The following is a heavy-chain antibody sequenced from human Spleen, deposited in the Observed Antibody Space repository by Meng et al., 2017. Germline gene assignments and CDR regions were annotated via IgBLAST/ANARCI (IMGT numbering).Heavy chain of an antibody. CDR3: AGGAVVTLILYHAMDV. D-gene: IGHD2-21*02. J-gene: IGHJ6*02. V-gene: IGHV4-39*07. Sequence: SETLSLTCTVSGGSISSSSYYWGWIRQPPGKGLEWIGSIYYSGSTYYNPSLKSRVTISVDTSKNQFSLKLSSVTAADTAVYYCAGGAVVTLILYHAMDVWGQGTTVTVSS. CDR1: GGSISSSSYY. CDR2: IYYSGST.